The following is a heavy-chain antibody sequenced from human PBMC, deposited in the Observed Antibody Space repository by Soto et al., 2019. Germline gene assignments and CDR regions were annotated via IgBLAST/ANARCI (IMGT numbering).Heavy chain of an antibody. J-gene: IGHJ4*02. V-gene: IGHV4-61*01. CDR3: VRTGGGSDSY. CDR1: GGSISSSSYH. D-gene: IGHD2-21*02. CDR2: IGRIGYT. Sequence: SEPLSLTCTVSGGSISSSSYHWSWIRQPPGKGLVWIGYIGRIGYTEYSSSLRCRVTISLGTSSNQFSLNLRFVTAADTAVYYCVRTGGGSDSYWGPGILVTVSS.